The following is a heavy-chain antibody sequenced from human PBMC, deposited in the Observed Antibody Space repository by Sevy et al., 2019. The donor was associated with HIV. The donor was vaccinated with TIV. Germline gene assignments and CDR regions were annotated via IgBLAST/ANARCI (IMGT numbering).Heavy chain of an antibody. V-gene: IGHV3-21*01. CDR1: GFTFSDYA. CDR2: ISSRSNYI. CDR3: AREGPYYYYAVDI. Sequence: GGSLRLSCAASGFTFSDYAISWVRQAPGKGLEWISSISSRSNYIYYADSVRGRFTISRDNANNSLYLEMNGLRPEDTAVYYCAREGPYYYYAVDIWGQGTTVTVSS. J-gene: IGHJ6*02.